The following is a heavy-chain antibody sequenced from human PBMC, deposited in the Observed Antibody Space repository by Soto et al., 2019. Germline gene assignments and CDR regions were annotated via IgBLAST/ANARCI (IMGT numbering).Heavy chain of an antibody. CDR2: RYYSEST. CDR3: ARTKCSGGSCYSWSLDY. CDR1: CGSITTGGYY. Sequence: SETLSLTCTVSCGSITTGGYYWGWIRQLPGKGLEWIGHRYYSESTYYNPSLKSRVSISLDTSKNQFSLKLSFVTAADTAMYYCARTKCSGGSCYSWSLDYWGQGTPVTVSS. D-gene: IGHD2-15*01. J-gene: IGHJ4*02. V-gene: IGHV4-31*03.